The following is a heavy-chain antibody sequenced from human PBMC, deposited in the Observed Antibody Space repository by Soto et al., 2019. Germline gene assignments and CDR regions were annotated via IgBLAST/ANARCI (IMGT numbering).Heavy chain of an antibody. V-gene: IGHV1-2*04. CDR3: ARTPNNGRAGVYGMEV. J-gene: IGHJ6*02. D-gene: IGHD2-8*01. CDR1: GYTFTNYY. Sequence: QVQLVQSGAEVKKPGASVKVSCKASGYTFTNYYIHWVRQAPGQGLEWMGWIDGDSGDTKDAQKFQGWVTMPRDTSITTADLELSRLTSDDTVVYYCARTPNNGRAGVYGMEVWGQGTRVSVSS. CDR2: IDGDSGDT.